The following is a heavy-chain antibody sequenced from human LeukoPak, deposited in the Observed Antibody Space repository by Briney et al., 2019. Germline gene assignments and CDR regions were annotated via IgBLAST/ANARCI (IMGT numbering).Heavy chain of an antibody. Sequence: SETLSLTCTVSGGTISSYYWSWIRQPPGKGLEWIGYIYYSGSTNYNPSLKSRVTISVDTSKNQFSLKPSPVTAADTAVYYCARDPGRPGYSSGWLYNWFDPWGQGTLVTVSS. CDR1: GGTISSYY. D-gene: IGHD6-19*01. CDR3: ARDPGRPGYSSGWLYNWFDP. J-gene: IGHJ5*02. V-gene: IGHV4-59*12. CDR2: IYYSGST.